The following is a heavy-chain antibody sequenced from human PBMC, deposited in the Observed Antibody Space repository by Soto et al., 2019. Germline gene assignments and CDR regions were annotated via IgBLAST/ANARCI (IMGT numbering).Heavy chain of an antibody. J-gene: IGHJ4*02. CDR2: IYPDDSDA. D-gene: IGHD2-2*01. V-gene: IGHV5-51*01. CDR3: ARDGLSSSNSFDY. Sequence: PGESLKISCQGSGYSFPDYWIGCMRQVPGKGLEWMGIIYPDDSDAKYSPSFQGQVTMSADKSINTAYLQWSSLKASDTGMYFCARDGLSSSNSFDYWGQGTLVTVSP. CDR1: GYSFPDYW.